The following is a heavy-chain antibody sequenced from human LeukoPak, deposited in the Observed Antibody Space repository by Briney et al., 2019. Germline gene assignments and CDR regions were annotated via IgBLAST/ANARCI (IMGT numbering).Heavy chain of an antibody. J-gene: IGHJ4*02. CDR1: GGSISSGGYY. D-gene: IGHD4-17*01. CDR3: ARSPTQTVTTLRTELGSLFDY. Sequence: SQTLSLTCTVSGGSISSGGYYWSWIRQHPGKGLEWIGYIYYSGSTYYNPSLKSRVTISVDTSKNQFSLKLSSVTAADTAVYYCARSPTQTVTTLRTELGSLFDYWGQGTLVTVSS. CDR2: IYYSGST. V-gene: IGHV4-31*03.